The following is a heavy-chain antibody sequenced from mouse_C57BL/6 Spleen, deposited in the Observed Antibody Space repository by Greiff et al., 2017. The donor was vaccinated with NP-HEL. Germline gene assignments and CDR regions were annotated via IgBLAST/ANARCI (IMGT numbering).Heavy chain of an antibody. V-gene: IGHV2-6*01. Sequence: GQREEAGPGLVAPSQSLSITCTVSGFSLTSYGVDWVRQSPGKGLEWLGVIWGVGSTNYNSALKSRLSISKDNSKSQVFLKMNSLQTDDTAMYYCATLYDYDRAWFAYWGQGTLVTVSA. CDR3: ATLYDYDRAWFAY. CDR1: GFSLTSYG. CDR2: IWGVGST. J-gene: IGHJ3*01. D-gene: IGHD2-4*01.